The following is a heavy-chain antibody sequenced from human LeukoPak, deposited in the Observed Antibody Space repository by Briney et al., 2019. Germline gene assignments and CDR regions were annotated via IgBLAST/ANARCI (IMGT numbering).Heavy chain of an antibody. V-gene: IGHV3-74*01. Sequence: GGSLRLSCVASGFTFSTYRMHWVRRDPGKGLVWVSRISSDGSGAIYADSVKGRFTISRDIATNTLYLQMNSVRAEDTAVYYCARADYDSWSHDIWGQGTMVTVSS. J-gene: IGHJ3*02. D-gene: IGHD3-3*01. CDR2: ISSDGSGA. CDR1: GFTFSTYR. CDR3: ARADYDSWSHDI.